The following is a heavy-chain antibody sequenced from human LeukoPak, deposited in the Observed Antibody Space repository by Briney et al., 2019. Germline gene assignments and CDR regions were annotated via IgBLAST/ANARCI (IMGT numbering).Heavy chain of an antibody. CDR1: GFTFDDYT. J-gene: IGHJ5*02. CDR2: ISRGGKTI. CDR3: ASYGDYPS. D-gene: IGHD4-17*01. V-gene: IGHV3-48*02. Sequence: QTGGSLRLSCAASGFTFDDYTMHWIRQAPGKGLEWLSYISRGGKTISYADSVKGRFTISRDSAKNSLYLQLNGLRDEDTAVYYCASYGDYPSWGQGTLVTVSS.